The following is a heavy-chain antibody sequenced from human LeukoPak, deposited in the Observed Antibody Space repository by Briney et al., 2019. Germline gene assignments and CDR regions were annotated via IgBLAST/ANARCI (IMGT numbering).Heavy chain of an antibody. V-gene: IGHV4-38-2*02. Sequence: PSETLSLTCTVSGYSISSGYYWGWLRQPPGKGLDSIGSIYHSGDTYYNPSLKSRVTISMDTSTNQFSLKLSSVTAADTAVYYCARIPTGEHYFEYWGQGTLVTVSS. J-gene: IGHJ4*02. D-gene: IGHD7-27*01. CDR2: IYHSGDT. CDR1: GYSISSGYY. CDR3: ARIPTGEHYFEY.